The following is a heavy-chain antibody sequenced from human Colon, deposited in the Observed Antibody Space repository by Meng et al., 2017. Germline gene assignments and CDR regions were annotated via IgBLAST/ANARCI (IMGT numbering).Heavy chain of an antibody. CDR1: GFTFSTYA. J-gene: IGHJ3*02. D-gene: IGHD3-10*01. V-gene: IGHV3-30*04. CDR2: ISYGGSNR. Sequence: GESLRISCAASGFTFSTYAMHWVRQAPGKGLEWVAVISYGGSNRFYADSVKGRFIISRDNSKNTVFLQMNSLRAEDTAVYYCARKGSLWFGELGGGYARDSDALDIWGQGTMVTVSS. CDR3: ARKGSLWFGELGGGYARDSDALDI.